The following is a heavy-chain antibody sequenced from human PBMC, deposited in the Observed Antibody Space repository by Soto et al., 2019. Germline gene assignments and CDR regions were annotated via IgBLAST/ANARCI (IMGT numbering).Heavy chain of an antibody. J-gene: IGHJ4*02. CDR2: ISYDGSNK. D-gene: IGHD6-13*01. V-gene: IGHV3-30-3*01. CDR1: GFTFSSYA. Sequence: QVQLVESGGGVVQPGRSLRLSCAASGFTFSSYAMHWVRQAPGKGLEWVAVISYDGSNKYYADSVKGRFTISRDNSKNTLYLQMNSLRAEDTAVYYCARAAAGWGNYFDYWGQGTLVTVSS. CDR3: ARAAAGWGNYFDY.